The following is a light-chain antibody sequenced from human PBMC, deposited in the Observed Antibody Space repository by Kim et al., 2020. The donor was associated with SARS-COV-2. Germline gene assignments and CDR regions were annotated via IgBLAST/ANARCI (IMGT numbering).Light chain of an antibody. Sequence: VSVGDSVTITCQASQDIRNYLNWYQQKPGKAPKVLIYDASILETGVPSRFSGSGSGTHFTFTISSLLPEDIATYYCQQYGTVPLTFGGGTKVDIK. CDR2: DAS. V-gene: IGKV1-33*01. CDR1: QDIRNY. J-gene: IGKJ4*01. CDR3: QQYGTVPLT.